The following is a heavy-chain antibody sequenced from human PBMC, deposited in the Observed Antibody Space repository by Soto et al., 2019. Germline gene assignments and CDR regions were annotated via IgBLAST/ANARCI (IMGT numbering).Heavy chain of an antibody. CDR1: GFALSTSGVG. J-gene: IGHJ1*01. CDR3: AHRGYYYDSSGYYSSAEYFQH. Sequence: QITLKESGPTLVKPTQTLTLTCTFSGFALSTSGVGVGWIRQPPGKALEWLALIYWDDDKRYSPSLKSRLTFTKDTSKNQVVLTMTNMDPVDTATYYCAHRGYYYDSSGYYSSAEYFQHWGQGTLVTVSS. D-gene: IGHD3-22*01. V-gene: IGHV2-5*02. CDR2: IYWDDDK.